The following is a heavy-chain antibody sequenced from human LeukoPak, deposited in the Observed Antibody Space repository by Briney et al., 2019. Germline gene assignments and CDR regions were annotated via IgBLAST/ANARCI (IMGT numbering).Heavy chain of an antibody. J-gene: IGHJ4*02. V-gene: IGHV3-11*03. D-gene: IGHD2-2*01. CDR3: ARQGSRHYFDY. CDR1: GFTFSDYY. CDR2: ISSSSSYT. Sequence: GGSLRLSCAASGFTFSDYYMSWLRQAPGKGLEWVSYISSSSSYTNYADSVKGRFTISRDNAKNSLYLQMNSLRAEDTAVYYCARQGSRHYFDYWGQGTLVTVSS.